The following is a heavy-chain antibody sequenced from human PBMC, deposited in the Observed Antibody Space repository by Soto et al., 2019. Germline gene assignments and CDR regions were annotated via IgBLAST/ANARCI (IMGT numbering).Heavy chain of an antibody. V-gene: IGHV4-61*01. D-gene: IGHD5-18*01. J-gene: IGHJ4*02. Sequence: SETLSLTCTVSGGSVSSGSYYWSWIRQPPGKGLEWIGYIYYSGSTNYNPSLKSRVTISVDTSKNQFSLKLSSVTAADTAVYYCAETTGYSCGYVGPHFDYWGQGTLVTVSS. CDR1: GGSVSSGSYY. CDR3: AETTGYSCGYVGPHFDY. CDR2: IYYSGST.